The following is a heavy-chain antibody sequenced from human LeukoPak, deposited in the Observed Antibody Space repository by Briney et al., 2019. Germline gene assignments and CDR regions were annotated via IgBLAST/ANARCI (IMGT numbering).Heavy chain of an antibody. V-gene: IGHV3-23*01. D-gene: IGHD1-1*01. J-gene: IGHJ5*02. Sequence: GGSLRLSCAASGFTFSHYAMNWVRQAPGKGLEWVSGISGSGGSTFYADSVKGRFTISRDNSKNTLYLQVTSLRADDTAVFYRAKEGAEYNLNAWGQGTLVTVSS. CDR3: AKEGAEYNLNA. CDR1: GFTFSHYA. CDR2: ISGSGGST.